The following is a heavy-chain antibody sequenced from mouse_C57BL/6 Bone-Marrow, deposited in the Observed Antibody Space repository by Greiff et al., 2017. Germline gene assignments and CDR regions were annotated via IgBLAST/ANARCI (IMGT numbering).Heavy chain of an antibody. Sequence: VQLQESGAELARPGASVKLSCKASGYTFTSYGISWVKQRTGQGLEWIGEIYPRSGNTYYNEKFKGKATLTADKSSSTAYMELRSLTSEDSAVYFWARTGTSYAMDYWGQGTSVTVSS. CDR1: GYTFTSYG. CDR3: ARTGTSYAMDY. D-gene: IGHD3-3*01. J-gene: IGHJ4*01. CDR2: IYPRSGNT. V-gene: IGHV1-81*01.